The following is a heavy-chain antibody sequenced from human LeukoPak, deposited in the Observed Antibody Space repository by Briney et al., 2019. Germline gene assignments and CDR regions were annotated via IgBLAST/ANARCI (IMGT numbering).Heavy chain of an antibody. D-gene: IGHD6-13*01. CDR3: ARVDGGSSWHDYYYGMDV. CDR2: IYYSGST. Sequence: PSETLSLTCAVYGGSFSGYYWSWIRQHPGKGLEWIGYIYYSGSTYYNPSLKSRVTISVDTSKNQFSLKLSSVTAADTAVYYCARVDGGSSWHDYYYGMDVWGQGTTVTVSS. CDR1: GGSFSGYY. J-gene: IGHJ6*02. V-gene: IGHV4-31*11.